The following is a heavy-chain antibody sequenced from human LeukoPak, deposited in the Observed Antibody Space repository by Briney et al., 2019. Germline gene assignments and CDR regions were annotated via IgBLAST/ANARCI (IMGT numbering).Heavy chain of an antibody. CDR2: LNPNSGNT. CDR3: ARESSGATKFSDAFDI. J-gene: IGHJ3*02. CDR1: GYTFTSYD. Sequence: ASVKVSCKASGYTFTSYDINWVRQATGQGLEWMGWLNPNSGNTGFPQKFQGRVTMTRNTSISTAYMELSSLRSEDTAVYYCARESSGATKFSDAFDIWGQGTMVTVSS. D-gene: IGHD1-26*01. V-gene: IGHV1-8*01.